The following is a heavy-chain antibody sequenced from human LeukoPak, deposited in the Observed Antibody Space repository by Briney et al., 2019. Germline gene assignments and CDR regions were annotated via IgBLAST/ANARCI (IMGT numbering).Heavy chain of an antibody. Sequence: GGSLRLSCAASGFTFSSYWMSWVRQAPGKGLEWVANTKQDGSEKYYVDSVRGRFTISRDNAKNSLFLQMNSLRAEDTAVYYCARGDGPYSYYYYGMDVWGQGTTVTVSS. CDR3: ARGDGPYSYYYYGMDV. J-gene: IGHJ6*02. CDR1: GFTFSSYW. D-gene: IGHD5-24*01. CDR2: TKQDGSEK. V-gene: IGHV3-7*01.